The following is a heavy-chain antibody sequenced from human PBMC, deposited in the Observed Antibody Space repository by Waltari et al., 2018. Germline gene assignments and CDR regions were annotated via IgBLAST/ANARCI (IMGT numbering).Heavy chain of an antibody. J-gene: IGHJ6*03. D-gene: IGHD4-17*01. CDR2: IYYSGST. V-gene: IGHV4-59*01. CDR1: GGSISSYY. Sequence: QVQLQESGSGLVKPSETLSLTCTVSGGSISSYYWSWIRQPPGKGLAWIGYIYYSGSTNYNPSLKSRVTISVDTSKNQFSLKLSSVTAADTAVYYCARAGSRTTVTTFLHYYYMDVWGKGTTVTVSS. CDR3: ARAGSRTTVTTFLHYYYMDV.